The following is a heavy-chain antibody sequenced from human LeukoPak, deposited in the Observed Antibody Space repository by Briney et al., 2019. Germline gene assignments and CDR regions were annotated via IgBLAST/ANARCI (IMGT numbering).Heavy chain of an antibody. Sequence: ASGNLSRKASGYTFTIYYMDWVRQAPGQGLEWMGIINPSGGSTSYAQKFQGRVTMTRYTSTSTVYMELSSLRSEDTAVYYCARDLTRTVITMMADWGQGTLVTVSS. J-gene: IGHJ4*02. CDR1: GYTFTIYY. CDR2: INPSGGST. CDR3: ARDLTRTVITMMAD. V-gene: IGHV1-46*01. D-gene: IGHD3-22*01.